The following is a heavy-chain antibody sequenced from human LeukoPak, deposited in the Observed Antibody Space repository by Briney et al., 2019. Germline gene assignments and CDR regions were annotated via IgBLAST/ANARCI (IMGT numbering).Heavy chain of an antibody. CDR2: INWSGGST. Sequence: GGSLRLSCTASGFAFDEHGMSWVRQVPGKGLVWVSGINWSGGSTGYSDPVRGRFTISRDNAKNSLYLQMDSLRAEDTALYYCARAPITSPFYFDCWGQGTLVTVSS. D-gene: IGHD2-2*01. J-gene: IGHJ4*02. V-gene: IGHV3-20*04. CDR1: GFAFDEHG. CDR3: ARAPITSPFYFDC.